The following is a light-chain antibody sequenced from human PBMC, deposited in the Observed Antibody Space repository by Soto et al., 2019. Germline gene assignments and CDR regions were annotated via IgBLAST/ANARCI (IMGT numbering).Light chain of an antibody. CDR3: CSHVGGSSPQWV. CDR1: SNDVGGYNL. V-gene: IGLV2-23*02. Sequence: QSVLTQPASVSGSPGQSITISCTGTSNDVGGYNLVSWFQQHPGKAPKLMISEVNKRPSGVSNRFSGSQSAHTASLTISGLQAEDEADYYCCSHVGGSSPQWVFGGGTKLTVL. CDR2: EVN. J-gene: IGLJ3*02.